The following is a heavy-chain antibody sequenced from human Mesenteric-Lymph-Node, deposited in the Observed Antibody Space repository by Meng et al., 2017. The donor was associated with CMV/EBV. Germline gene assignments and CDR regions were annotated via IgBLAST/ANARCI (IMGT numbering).Heavy chain of an antibody. CDR3: ATNRDAIVVVPAATLDY. CDR1: GGTFSSYA. D-gene: IGHD2-2*01. J-gene: IGHJ4*02. Sequence: SVKVSCKASGGTFSSYAISWVRQAPGQGLEWMGGIIPILGIANYAQKFQGRVTITADKSTSTAYMELSSLRSEDTAVYYCATNRDAIVVVPAATLDYWGQGTLVTVSS. V-gene: IGHV1-69*10. CDR2: IIPILGIA.